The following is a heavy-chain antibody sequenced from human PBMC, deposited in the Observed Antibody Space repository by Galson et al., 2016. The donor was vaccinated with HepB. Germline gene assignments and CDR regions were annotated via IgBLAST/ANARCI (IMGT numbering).Heavy chain of an antibody. CDR1: GFNFNTYW. D-gene: IGHD1-26*01. J-gene: IGHJ4*02. V-gene: IGHV3-7*01. CDR3: ARDRRGGWESYFDH. CDR2: VNQDGSEK. Sequence: SLRLSCAASGFNFNTYWMTWVRQAPGKGLEWVASVNQDGSEKYYGDSVKGRFSISRDNARESLNLQMNSPRTEDTAVYYCARDRRGGWESYFDHWGQGTLVTVSS.